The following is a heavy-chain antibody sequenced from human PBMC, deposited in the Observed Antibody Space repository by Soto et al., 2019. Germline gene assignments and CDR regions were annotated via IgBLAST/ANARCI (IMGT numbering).Heavy chain of an antibody. V-gene: IGHV4-59*08. D-gene: IGHD7-27*01. Sequence: QVHLQESGPGLVKPSETLSLTCTVSGDSISTDYWSWIRQSPGKGLEWIGFIYYGGSTNYNPSLKSTVTISVDTPKNQFSLKLSSVTAADTAVYYCAKNWNWGSLVHWGQGTLVTVSS. CDR2: IYYGGST. CDR3: AKNWNWGSLVH. J-gene: IGHJ4*02. CDR1: GDSISTDY.